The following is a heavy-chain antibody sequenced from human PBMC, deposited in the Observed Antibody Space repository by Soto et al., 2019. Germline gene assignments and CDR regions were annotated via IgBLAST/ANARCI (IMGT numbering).Heavy chain of an antibody. CDR2: VYYGGST. Sequence: QLHLQESGPGLVKPSETLSLTCTVSGGSISSSSYYWGWIRQPPGKELEWIGNVYYGGSTYYNPSLKSRVTLSVETSKSQFSLKLSSVTAADTAVYYCAGGDYYHSSGYYFYYYTMDVWGQGTTVTVSS. J-gene: IGHJ6*02. CDR3: AGGDYYHSSGYYFYYYTMDV. CDR1: GGSISSSSYY. D-gene: IGHD3-22*01. V-gene: IGHV4-39*01.